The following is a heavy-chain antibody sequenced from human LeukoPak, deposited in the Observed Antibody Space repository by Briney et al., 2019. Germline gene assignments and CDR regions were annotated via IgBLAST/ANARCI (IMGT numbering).Heavy chain of an antibody. D-gene: IGHD4-17*01. CDR2: VNPNNGGT. V-gene: IGHV1-2*02. CDR1: GYTFTGYY. Sequence: ASVTVSCKASGYTFTGYYMHWVRQAPAQGLAWVGWVNPNNGGTNYAHTSQERVTMTGETSISTAYMELSRLRSGDTAVYYCARTKRGYDYGDYRFDPWGQGTLVTVS. CDR3: ARTKRGYDYGDYRFDP. J-gene: IGHJ5*02.